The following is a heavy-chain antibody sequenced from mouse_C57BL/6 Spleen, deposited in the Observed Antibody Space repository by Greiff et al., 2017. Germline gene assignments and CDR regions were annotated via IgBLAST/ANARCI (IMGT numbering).Heavy chain of an antibody. CDR2: INPNYGTT. V-gene: IGHV1-39*01. CDR3: ARRITTVVAGDWYFDV. Sequence: VQLQQSGPELVKPGASVKISCKASGYSFTDYNMNWVKQSNGKSLEWIGVINPNYGTTSYNQKFKGKATLTVDQSSSTAYMQLNSLTSEDSAVYYCARRITTVVAGDWYFDVWGTGTTVTVSS. D-gene: IGHD1-1*01. CDR1: GYSFTDYN. J-gene: IGHJ1*03.